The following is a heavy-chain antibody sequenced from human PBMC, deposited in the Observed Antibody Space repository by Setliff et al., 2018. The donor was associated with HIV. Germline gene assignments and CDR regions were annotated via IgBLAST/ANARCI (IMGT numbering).Heavy chain of an antibody. D-gene: IGHD2-8*02. Sequence: SETLSLTCTVSGYSISSGYYWGWIRQPPGKGLEWIGSIYHSGSTYYNPSLKSRVTISVDPSKNQFSLKLNSVTAADTAVYYCARVSITYWYSIPRDYYYYMDVWGEGTTVTVSS. CDR1: GYSISSGYY. V-gene: IGHV4-38-2*02. CDR2: IYHSGST. J-gene: IGHJ6*03. CDR3: ARVSITYWYSIPRDYYYYMDV.